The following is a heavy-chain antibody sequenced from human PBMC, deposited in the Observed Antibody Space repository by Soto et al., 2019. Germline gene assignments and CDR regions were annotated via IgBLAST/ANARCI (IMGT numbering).Heavy chain of an antibody. V-gene: IGHV3-30-3*01. CDR3: AKGGYYYGMDV. D-gene: IGHD3-10*01. CDR2: ISMDGNDK. CDR1: GFTFNAYA. Sequence: QEQLVESGGGVVQPRRSLRLSCAASGFTFNAYAMYWVRQAPGRGLEWVALISMDGNDKYFADSVKGRFTISRDNSKNTLYLQMNSLRAEDTAMYYCAKGGYYYGMDVWGQGTTATVSS. J-gene: IGHJ6*02.